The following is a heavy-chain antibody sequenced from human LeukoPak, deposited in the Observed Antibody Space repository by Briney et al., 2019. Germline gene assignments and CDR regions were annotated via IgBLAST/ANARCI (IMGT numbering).Heavy chain of an antibody. CDR2: IKKDGSEK. J-gene: IGHJ4*02. D-gene: IGHD1-1*01. Sequence: GGSLRLSCAASGFTFSSYWMSWVRQAPGKGLEWVANIKKDGSEKYYVDSVKGRFTISRDSAKTSLYLQMISLRAEDTAVYYCAKDGESGIQYTQGYFDYWGQGTLVTVSS. CDR1: GFTFSSYW. CDR3: AKDGESGIQYTQGYFDY. V-gene: IGHV3-7*01.